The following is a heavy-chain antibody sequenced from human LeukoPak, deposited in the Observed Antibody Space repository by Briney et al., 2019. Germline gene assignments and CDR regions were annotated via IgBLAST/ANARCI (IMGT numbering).Heavy chain of an antibody. Sequence: GASVKVSCKASGYTFTSYYMHWVRQAPGQGLEWMGIINPSGGSTSYAQKFQGRVTMTRDTSISTAYMELSRLRSDDTAVYYCARDRRGYCSSTSCYDLYIDYWGQGTLVTVSS. D-gene: IGHD2-2*01. CDR1: GYTFTSYY. CDR3: ARDRRGYCSSTSCYDLYIDY. CDR2: INPSGGST. J-gene: IGHJ4*02. V-gene: IGHV1-46*01.